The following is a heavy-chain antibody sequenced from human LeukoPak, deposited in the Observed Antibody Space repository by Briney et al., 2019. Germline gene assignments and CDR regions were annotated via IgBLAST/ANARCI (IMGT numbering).Heavy chain of an antibody. V-gene: IGHV4-38-2*01. J-gene: IGHJ4*02. CDR1: GYSISSGYY. D-gene: IGHD2-8*01. CDR2: IYHSGST. Sequence: SETLSLTCAVSGYSISSGYYWGWIRQPPGKGLEGIGSIYHSGSTYYNPSLKSRVTISVDTSKNQFSLKLSSVTAADTAVYYCASAGYCTNGVCSNLAIDFDYWGQGTLVTVSS. CDR3: ASAGYCTNGVCSNLAIDFDY.